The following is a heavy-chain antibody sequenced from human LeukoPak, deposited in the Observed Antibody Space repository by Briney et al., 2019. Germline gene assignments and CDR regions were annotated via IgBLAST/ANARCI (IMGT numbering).Heavy chain of an antibody. CDR3: ATRSGPLVPTPFDY. J-gene: IGHJ4*02. Sequence: GASVKVSCKASGGTFSSYAISWVRQAPGQGLEWMGGIIPIFGTANYAQKFQGRVTITADESTSTAYMELSSLRSEDTAVYYCATRSGPLVPTPFDYWGQGTLVTVSS. CDR1: GGTFSSYA. CDR2: IIPIFGTA. V-gene: IGHV1-69*13. D-gene: IGHD6-13*01.